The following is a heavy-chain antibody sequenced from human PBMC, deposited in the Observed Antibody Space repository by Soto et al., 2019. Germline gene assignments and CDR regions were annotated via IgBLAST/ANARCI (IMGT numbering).Heavy chain of an antibody. Sequence: EEQLLESGGGLVQPGGSLRLSCAASGFTFSTFAMSWVRQAPGKGLEWVSDLSGSGGTIYYADSVKGRFTISRDNSKNTLYLQMNSLRVEDTAIYYCAKDTYGALGDYWGQGTLVTVSS. V-gene: IGHV3-23*01. D-gene: IGHD4-17*01. CDR1: GFTFSTFA. CDR2: LSGSGGTI. J-gene: IGHJ4*02. CDR3: AKDTYGALGDY.